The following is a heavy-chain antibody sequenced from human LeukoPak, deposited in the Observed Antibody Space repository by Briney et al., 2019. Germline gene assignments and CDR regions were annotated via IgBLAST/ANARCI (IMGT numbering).Heavy chain of an antibody. V-gene: IGHV3-30*18. Sequence: GRSLRLSCAASGFTFSSYGMHWVRQAPGKGLEWVAVISYDGSDKYYADSVKGRFTISRDKSKKTLYLQMNSLRAEDTAVYYCAKGMTDGGGWGQGTLVTVSS. CDR3: AKGMTDGGG. D-gene: IGHD3-16*01. CDR2: ISYDGSDK. J-gene: IGHJ4*02. CDR1: GFTFSSYG.